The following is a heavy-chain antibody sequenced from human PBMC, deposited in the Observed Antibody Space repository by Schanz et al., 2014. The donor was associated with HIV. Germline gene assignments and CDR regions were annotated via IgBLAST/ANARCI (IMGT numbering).Heavy chain of an antibody. CDR2: VSGNANT. Sequence: QVLLQESGPRLMKPSETVSLSCTVSSGSIRTHHWNWIRQSAGKGLEWIGRVSGNANTDYNPSLKGRLTMSIDPSSSFFSLTLKSVTAADTAVYFCAKSGQLVTKEYWFDSWGQGTLVIVSS. CDR3: AKSGQLVTKEYWFDS. CDR1: SGSIRTHH. D-gene: IGHD6-6*01. V-gene: IGHV4-4*07. J-gene: IGHJ5*01.